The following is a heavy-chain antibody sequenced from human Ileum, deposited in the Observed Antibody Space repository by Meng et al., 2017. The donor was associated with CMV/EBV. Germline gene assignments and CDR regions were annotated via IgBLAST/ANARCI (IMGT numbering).Heavy chain of an antibody. Sequence: SETLSLTCTLYGGSVTGNFWSWVRQPPGEGLEWIGEINHGGSTKYNPSLESRVTISRDTSRNQFSLRLTSVTAADTAVYYCAREQANFYGSGWYNWFDPWGQGTLVTGAS. CDR3: AREQANFYGSGWYNWFDP. J-gene: IGHJ5*02. CDR2: INHGGST. CDR1: GGSVTGNF. D-gene: IGHD3-10*01. V-gene: IGHV4-34*01.